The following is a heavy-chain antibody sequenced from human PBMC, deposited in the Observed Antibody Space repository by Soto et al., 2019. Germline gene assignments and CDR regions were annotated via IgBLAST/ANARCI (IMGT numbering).Heavy chain of an antibody. J-gene: IGHJ4*01. V-gene: IGHV1-69*01. Sequence: QVQLVQSGAEVKKPGSSVKLSCKTSGDTFRNYAINWVRQAPGQGLEWMGGSIPVFGTANYAQTFQGRFTITADESTSTAYMELSSLRSEDTAVYYCAIPLPKQQLVRGAFDHWGHGTLVTVAS. D-gene: IGHD6-13*01. CDR1: GDTFRNYA. CDR2: SIPVFGTA. CDR3: AIPLPKQQLVRGAFDH.